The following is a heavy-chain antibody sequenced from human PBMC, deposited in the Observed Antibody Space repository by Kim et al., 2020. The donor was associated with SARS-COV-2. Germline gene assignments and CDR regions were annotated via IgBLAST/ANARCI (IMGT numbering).Heavy chain of an antibody. CDR1: GFTFSSYA. Sequence: GGSLRLSCAASGFTFSSYAMHWVRQAPGKGLEWVAVISYDGSNKYYADSVKGRFTISRDNSKNTLYLQMNSLRAEDTAVYYCAREAVVVTAIGAFDIWG. CDR2: ISYDGSNK. D-gene: IGHD2-21*02. CDR3: AREAVVVTAIGAFDI. J-gene: IGHJ3*02. V-gene: IGHV3-30*04.